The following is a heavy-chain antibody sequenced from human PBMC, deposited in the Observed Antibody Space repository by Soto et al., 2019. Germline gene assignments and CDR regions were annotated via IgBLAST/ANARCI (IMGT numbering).Heavy chain of an antibody. Sequence: EVQLLESVGGLVQPGGSLRLSCAAPGFTFNAYAMTWVRQAPGKGLEWVSAIGGSGGNRYYADSVRGRFTIPRDTSKDTVELQMNSLRVEDTAVYYCARVASDYINSVDNWGQGILVTVSS. CDR2: IGGSGGNR. V-gene: IGHV3-23*01. J-gene: IGHJ4*02. D-gene: IGHD4-4*01. CDR3: ARVASDYINSVDN. CDR1: GFTFNAYA.